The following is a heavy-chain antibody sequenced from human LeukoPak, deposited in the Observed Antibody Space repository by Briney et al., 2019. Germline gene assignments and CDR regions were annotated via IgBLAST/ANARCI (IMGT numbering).Heavy chain of an antibody. D-gene: IGHD2-15*01. CDR1: GFTFSKYD. V-gene: IGHV3-23*01. CDR2: ITTNGGST. Sequence: GGSLRLSCVASGFTFSKYDMSWVRQAPGKGLEWVSGITTNGGSTYYSDSVKGRLTISRDNSKNTLYLQMNSLRVEDTAVYFCAKTSGGNYWGQGTLVTVSS. J-gene: IGHJ4*02. CDR3: AKTSGGNY.